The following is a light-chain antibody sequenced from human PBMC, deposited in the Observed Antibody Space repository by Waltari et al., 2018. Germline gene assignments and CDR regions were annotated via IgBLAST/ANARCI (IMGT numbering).Light chain of an antibody. CDR3: QDLNDFPFT. CDR2: ATS. V-gene: IGKV1-9*01. CDR1: QGFSSY. Sequence: IQLTQSPSSLSASVGDRVTITCRASQGFSSYLAWYQQKPGQVPKLLIYATSTLQTGVPSRFSGSGSGTDFTLTISSLQPEDFATYYCQDLNDFPFTFGQGTKLEI. J-gene: IGKJ2*01.